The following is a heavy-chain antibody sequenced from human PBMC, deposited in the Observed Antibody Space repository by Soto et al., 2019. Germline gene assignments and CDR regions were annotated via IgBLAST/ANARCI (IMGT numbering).Heavy chain of an antibody. D-gene: IGHD3-10*01. V-gene: IGHV1-2*02. CDR3: ARALKPGGGY. Sequence: QVQLVQSGAEVKKPGASVKVSCKAAGYTFTGYYIHWVRQAPGQGLEWMGWISPNSGDTNCAQKFQGRLTMPRDTHTKPAYMELSSLISDDRAVYSCARALKPGGGYWGQGTLVTVSS. J-gene: IGHJ4*02. CDR2: ISPNSGDT. CDR1: GYTFTGYY.